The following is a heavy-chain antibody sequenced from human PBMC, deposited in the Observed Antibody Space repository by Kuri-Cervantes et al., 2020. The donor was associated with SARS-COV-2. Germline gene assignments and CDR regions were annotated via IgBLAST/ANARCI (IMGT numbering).Heavy chain of an antibody. J-gene: IGHJ4*02. V-gene: IGHV3-48*01. D-gene: IGHD2-2*02. Sequence: GESLKISCAASGFTFSSYSMNWVRQAPGEGLEWVSYISSSSSTIYYADSVKGRFTISRDNAKNSLYLQMNSLRAEDTAVYYCASPEVAIRGWGQGTLVTVSS. CDR2: ISSSSSTI. CDR1: GFTFSSYS. CDR3: ASPEVAIRG.